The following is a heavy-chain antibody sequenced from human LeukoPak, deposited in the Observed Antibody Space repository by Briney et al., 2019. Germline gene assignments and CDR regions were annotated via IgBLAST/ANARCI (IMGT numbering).Heavy chain of an antibody. J-gene: IGHJ4*02. CDR2: LYSGGTT. CDR1: GFTFSSYA. V-gene: IGHV3-23*03. Sequence: GGSLRLSCAASGFTFSSYAMSWVRQAPEMGLEWVSVLYSGGTTYYADSVKGRFTISRDNSKNTLYLQMDSLRAEDTAVYYCARGPKGKYYFDYWGQGTLVTVSS. CDR3: ARGPKGKYYFDY. D-gene: IGHD2/OR15-2a*01.